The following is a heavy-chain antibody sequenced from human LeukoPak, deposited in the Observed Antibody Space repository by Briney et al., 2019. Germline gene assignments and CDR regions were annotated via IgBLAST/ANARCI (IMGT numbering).Heavy chain of an antibody. CDR1: GFTFSSYA. J-gene: IGHJ4*02. Sequence: PGGSLRLSCAASGFTFSSYAMSWVRQAPGKGLEWVSAISGSGGSTDYADSVKGRFTISRDNAKNTLYLQMNSLRAEDTAVYYCARDLPYYDSSASGGYWGQGTLVTVSS. V-gene: IGHV3-23*01. D-gene: IGHD3-22*01. CDR3: ARDLPYYDSSASGGY. CDR2: ISGSGGST.